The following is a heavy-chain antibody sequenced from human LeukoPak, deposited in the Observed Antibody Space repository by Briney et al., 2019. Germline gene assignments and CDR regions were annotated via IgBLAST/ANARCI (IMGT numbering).Heavy chain of an antibody. CDR1: GFTFSSYA. Sequence: HPGRSLRLSCAASGFTFSSYAMHWVRQAPGKGLEWVAVISYDGSNKYYADSVKGRFTISRDNSKNTLYLQMNSLRAEDTAVYYCARGRQGYALFDYWGQGTLVTVSS. CDR3: ARGRQGYALFDY. CDR2: ISYDGSNK. J-gene: IGHJ4*02. V-gene: IGHV3-30*14. D-gene: IGHD2-2*01.